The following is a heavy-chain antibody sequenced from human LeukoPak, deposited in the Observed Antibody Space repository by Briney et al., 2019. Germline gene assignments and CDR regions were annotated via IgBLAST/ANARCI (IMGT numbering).Heavy chain of an antibody. V-gene: IGHV3-30-3*01. CDR1: GFTFSSYA. CDR3: ARLTCTSTSCRMDV. J-gene: IGHJ6*02. Sequence: PGRSLRLSCAASGFTFSSYAMHWVRQAPGKGLEWVAVISYDGSNKYYADSVKGRFTISRDNSKNTLYLQMNSLRAEDTAVYYCARLTCTSTSCRMDVWGQGTTVTVSS. D-gene: IGHD2-2*01. CDR2: ISYDGSNK.